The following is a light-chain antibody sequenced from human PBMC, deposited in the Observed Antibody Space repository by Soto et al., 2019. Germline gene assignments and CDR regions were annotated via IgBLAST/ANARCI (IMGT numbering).Light chain of an antibody. J-gene: IGKJ3*01. CDR2: DAS. CDR1: QSVSSY. CDR3: QQRSSWPHT. V-gene: IGKV3-11*01. Sequence: EIVLTQSPATLSLPPGERATLSCRASQSVSSYLAWYQQKPGQAPRLLIYDASNRATGIPARFSGSGSGTDFTLTISSLEPEDFAVYYCQQRSSWPHTFGPGTKVDIK.